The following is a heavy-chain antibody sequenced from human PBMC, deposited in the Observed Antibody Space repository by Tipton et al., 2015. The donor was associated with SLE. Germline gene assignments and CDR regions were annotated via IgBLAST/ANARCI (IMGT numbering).Heavy chain of an antibody. J-gene: IGHJ3*02. D-gene: IGHD2-15*01. Sequence: TLSLTCAVYGGSFSGYYWSWIRQPPGKGLEWIGEINHSGSTNYNPSLKSRVIISIDTSKKQFSLKLTSVTAADTALYYCARHLTLSAGGGFDIWGQGTMAIVSS. CDR2: INHSGST. CDR3: ARHLTLSAGGGFDI. V-gene: IGHV4-34*01. CDR1: GGSFSGYY.